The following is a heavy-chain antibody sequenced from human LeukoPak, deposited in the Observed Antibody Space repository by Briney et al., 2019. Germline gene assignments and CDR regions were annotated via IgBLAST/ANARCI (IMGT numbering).Heavy chain of an antibody. CDR2: ISSSSSYI. V-gene: IGHV3-21*01. CDR3: ASSHRGYYYDGSGYYY. Sequence: PGGSLRLSCAASGFTFSSYSMNWVRQAPGKGLEWVSSISSSSSYIYYADSVKGRFTISRDNAKNSLYLQMNSLRAEDTAVYYCASSHRGYYYDGSGYYYWGQGTLVTVSS. J-gene: IGHJ4*02. D-gene: IGHD3-22*01. CDR1: GFTFSSYS.